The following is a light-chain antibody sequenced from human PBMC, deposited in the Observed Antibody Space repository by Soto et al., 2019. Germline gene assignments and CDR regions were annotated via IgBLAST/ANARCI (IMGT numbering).Light chain of an antibody. J-gene: IGKJ3*01. CDR2: KAS. CDR3: QQYNSYST. CDR1: QSISSH. V-gene: IGKV1-5*03. Sequence: DIQMTQSPSTLSASVGDRVTITCRASQSISSHLAWYQQKPGKAPKLLIYKASSLQSGVPSRFSGSGSGTEFTLTINSLQPDDFATYYCQQYNSYSTFGPGTKVDIK.